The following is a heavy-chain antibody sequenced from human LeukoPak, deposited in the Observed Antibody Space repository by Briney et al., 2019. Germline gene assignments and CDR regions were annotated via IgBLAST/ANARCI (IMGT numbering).Heavy chain of an antibody. V-gene: IGHV4-31*03. D-gene: IGHD3-3*01. CDR2: IYYSGST. Sequence: SQTLSLTCTVSGGSISSGGYYWSWIRQHPGKGLEWIGYIYYSGSTYYNPSLKSRVTISVDTSKNQFSLKLSSVTAADTAGYYCARVRSWSGNYYYYYMDVWGKGTTVTVSS. CDR1: GGSISSGGYY. CDR3: ARVRSWSGNYYYYYMDV. J-gene: IGHJ6*03.